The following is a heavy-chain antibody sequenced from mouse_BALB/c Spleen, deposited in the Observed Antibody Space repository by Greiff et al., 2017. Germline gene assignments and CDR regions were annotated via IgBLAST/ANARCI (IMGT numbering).Heavy chain of an antibody. CDR1: GYSITSDYA. Sequence: EVMLVESGPGLVKPSQSLSLTCTVTGYSITSDYAWNWIRQFPGNKLEWMGYISYSGSTSYNPSLKSRISITRDTSKNQFFLQLNSVTTEDTATYYCARGGSLLLRFFAYWGQGTLVTVSA. CDR3: ARGGSLLLRFFAY. V-gene: IGHV3-2*02. D-gene: IGHD1-1*01. J-gene: IGHJ3*01. CDR2: ISYSGST.